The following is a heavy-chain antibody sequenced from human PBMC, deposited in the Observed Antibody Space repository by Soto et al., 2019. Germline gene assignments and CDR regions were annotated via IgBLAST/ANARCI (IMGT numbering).Heavy chain of an antibody. J-gene: IGHJ4*02. CDR2: IYYSGLT. D-gene: IGHD1-26*01. CDR3: ARRYGGNFDY. V-gene: IGHV4-59*01. CDR1: GGSINNYY. Sequence: QVQLQESGPGLVKPSETLSLTCTVSGGSINNYYWSWIRQPPGKGLEWIGYIYYSGLTDYNPPLKCLVTISVDPSNNQSPLKLGSVAAADAAVYYGARRYGGNFDYWGQGTLVTVSS.